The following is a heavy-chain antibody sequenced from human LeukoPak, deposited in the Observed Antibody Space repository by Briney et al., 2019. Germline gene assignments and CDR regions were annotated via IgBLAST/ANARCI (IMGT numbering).Heavy chain of an antibody. CDR3: ARSAVAGNNWFDP. CDR1: GFTFDDYA. J-gene: IGHJ5*02. Sequence: GGSLRLSCAASGFTFDDYAMNWVRQAPGKGLEWVSSISSSSSYIYYADSVKGRFTISRDNAKNSLYLQMNSLRTEDTAVYYCARSAVAGNNWFDPWGQGTLVTVSS. CDR2: ISSSSSYI. D-gene: IGHD6-19*01. V-gene: IGHV3-21*01.